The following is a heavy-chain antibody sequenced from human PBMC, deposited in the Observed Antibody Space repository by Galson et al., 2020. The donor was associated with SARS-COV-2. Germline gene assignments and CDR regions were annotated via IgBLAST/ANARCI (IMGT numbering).Heavy chain of an antibody. CDR1: GGSISSGGYY. CDR2: IYYSGST. V-gene: IGHV4-31*03. Sequence: SETLSLTCTVSGGSISSGGYYWSWIRHLPGKGLDWIGYIYYSGSTYYNPSLKSRVTISVDTSKNHFSLKLSSVTAADTAVYYCAREGEYYYDRGGYGYHFDCWGHGTLVTVSS. CDR3: AREGEYYYDRGGYGYHFDC. J-gene: IGHJ4*01. D-gene: IGHD3-22*01.